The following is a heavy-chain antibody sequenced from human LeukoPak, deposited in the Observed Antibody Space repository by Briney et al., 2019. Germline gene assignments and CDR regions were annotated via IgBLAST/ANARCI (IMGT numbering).Heavy chain of an antibody. CDR3: ARDLRPYCGGDCRSNWYFDL. V-gene: IGHV3-21*01. D-gene: IGHD2-21*02. J-gene: IGHJ2*01. Sequence: GGSLRLSCAASGFTFSSYSMNWVRQAPGKGLEWVSSISSSSSYIYYADSVKGRFTISRDNAKNSLYLQMNSLRAEDTAVYYCARDLRPYCGGDCRSNWYFDLWGRGTLVTVSS. CDR2: ISSSSSYI. CDR1: GFTFSSYS.